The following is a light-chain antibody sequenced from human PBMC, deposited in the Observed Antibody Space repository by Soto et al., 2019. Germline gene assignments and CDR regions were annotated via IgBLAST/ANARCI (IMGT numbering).Light chain of an antibody. V-gene: IGKV3-20*01. CDR1: QSVSNNY. CDR3: QHYGSSGT. CDR2: GAS. J-gene: IGKJ1*01. Sequence: EIVLTQSPGTLSLSPGERATLSCRASQSVSNNYLAWYQQKPGQAPRRLIYGASNRATGNPDRCSGSGSGTDFTLNNSSLAPDDFAVYYCQHYGSSGTFGQGTKVEFK.